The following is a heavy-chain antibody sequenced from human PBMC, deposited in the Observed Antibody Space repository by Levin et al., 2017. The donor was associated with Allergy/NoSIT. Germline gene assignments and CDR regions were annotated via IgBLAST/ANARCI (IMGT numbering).Heavy chain of an antibody. CDR2: LRRRRRSI. D-gene: IGHD2/OR15-2a*01. Sequence: GGSLLLSFFSSFVSFSSYFMNFVRYSPCPFLSFLSSLRRRRRSIAYADSVKGRFTISRDNAKNSLFLQMNSLRDEDTAVYFCAGMKRNILQAFGIWGQGTMVTVSS. CDR3: AGMKRNILQAFGI. V-gene: IGHV3-48*02. J-gene: IGHJ3*02. CDR1: FVSFSSYF.